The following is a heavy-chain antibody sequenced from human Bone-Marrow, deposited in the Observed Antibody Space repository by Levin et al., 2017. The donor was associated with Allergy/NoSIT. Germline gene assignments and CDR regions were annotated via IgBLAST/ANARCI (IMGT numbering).Heavy chain of an antibody. J-gene: IGHJ4*02. V-gene: IGHV3-21*01. CDR2: ISSSSSYI. Sequence: GESLKISCAASGFTFSSYSMNWVRQAPGKGLEWVSSISSSSSYIYYADSVKGRFTISRDNAKNSLYLQMNSLRAEDTAGYYCARVRFSGGSLRGVDYWGQGTLVTVSS. D-gene: IGHD2-15*01. CDR3: ARVRFSGGSLRGVDY. CDR1: GFTFSSYS.